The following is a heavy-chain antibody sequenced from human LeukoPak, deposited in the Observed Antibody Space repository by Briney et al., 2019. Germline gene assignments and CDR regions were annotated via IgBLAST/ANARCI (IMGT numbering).Heavy chain of an antibody. V-gene: IGHV4-34*01. J-gene: IGHJ4*02. Sequence: SETLSLTCAVYGGSFSGYYWSWIRQPPGKGLEWIGEINHSGSTNYNPSLKSRVTISVDTSKNQFSLKLSSVTAADTAAYYCARGGAYYYGSGSAGYWGQGTLVTVSS. CDR1: GGSFSGYY. CDR3: ARGGAYYYGSGSAGY. CDR2: INHSGST. D-gene: IGHD3-10*01.